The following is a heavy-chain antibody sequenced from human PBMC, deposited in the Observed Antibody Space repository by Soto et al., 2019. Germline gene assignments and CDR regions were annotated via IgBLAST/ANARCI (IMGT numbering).Heavy chain of an antibody. Sequence: PWWALRLSCALPGFNFNNYAMSWVRQAPGERPEWVSFISSNAEKTYYADSVKGRFTIYRENSRNTLFLQMNPLGAEDKGIYYGAKDYKGFCGYWGQGTMVPVSS. V-gene: IGHV3-23*01. CDR1: GFNFNNYA. D-gene: IGHD3-10*01. J-gene: IGHJ4*02. CDR3: AKDYKGFCGY. CDR2: ISSNAEKT.